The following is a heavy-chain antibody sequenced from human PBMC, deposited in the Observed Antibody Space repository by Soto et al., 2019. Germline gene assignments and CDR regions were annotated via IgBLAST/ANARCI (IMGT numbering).Heavy chain of an antibody. V-gene: IGHV3-11*06. CDR3: ARSGENYNRLDY. CDR2: SSNSGTFS. D-gene: IGHD1-7*01. Sequence: GGSLRLSCEGSGFTFSDYYISWIRQAPGKGLEWISYSSNSGTFSRYADSVKGRFSISRDNTKNLLYLQTNSLRAEDTAVYYCARSGENYNRLDYWGQGTPVTVSS. CDR1: GFTFSDYY. J-gene: IGHJ4*02.